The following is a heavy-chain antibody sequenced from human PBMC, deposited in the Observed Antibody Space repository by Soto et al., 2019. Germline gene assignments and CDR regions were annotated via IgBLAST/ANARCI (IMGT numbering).Heavy chain of an antibody. CDR3: ARDPYY. CDR1: WVTSRNYY. J-gene: IGHJ4*02. V-gene: IGHV3-53*01. CDR2: IYSGGST. Sequence: GGALRISCAAPWVTSRNYYRSWVRQAPGKGLEWVSVIYSGGSTYYADSVKGRFTISRDNSKNTLYLQMNSLRAEDTAVYYCARDPYYWGQGTLVTVSS.